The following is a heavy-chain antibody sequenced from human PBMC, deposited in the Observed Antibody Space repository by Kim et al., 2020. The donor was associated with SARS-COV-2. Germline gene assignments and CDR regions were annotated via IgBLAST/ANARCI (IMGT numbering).Heavy chain of an antibody. D-gene: IGHD6-19*01. CDR1: GYTFTSYG. CDR3: ARDYSVVAVAAPASDGMDV. J-gene: IGHJ6*02. V-gene: IGHV1-18*01. CDR2: ISAYNGNT. Sequence: ASVKVSCKASGYTFTSYGISWVRQAPGQGLEWMGWISAYNGNTNYAQKLQGRVTMTTDTSTSTAYMELRSLRSDDTAVYYCARDYSVVAVAAPASDGMDVWGQGTTVTVSS.